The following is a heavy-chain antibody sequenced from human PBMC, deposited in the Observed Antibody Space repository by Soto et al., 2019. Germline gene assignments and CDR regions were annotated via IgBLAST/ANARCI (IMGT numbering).Heavy chain of an antibody. CDR3: ARTRFLEWLNPDWFDY. J-gene: IGHJ4*02. V-gene: IGHV1-18*01. CDR1: GYTFISYG. D-gene: IGHD3-3*01. Sequence: ASVKVSCKASGYTFISYGISWVRQAPGQGLEWMGWINIYNGKTNYAQKLQGRVTMTTDTSTNTAYMELRSLRSDDTAVYYCARTRFLEWLNPDWFDYWGQGTLVTVSS. CDR2: INIYNGKT.